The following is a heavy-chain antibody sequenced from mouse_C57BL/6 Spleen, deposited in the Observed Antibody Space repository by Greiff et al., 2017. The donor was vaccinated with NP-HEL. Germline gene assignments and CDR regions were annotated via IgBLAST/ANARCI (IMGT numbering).Heavy chain of an antibody. V-gene: IGHV7-1*01. CDR1: GFTFSDFY. CDR3: ARDITTVPFDV. Sequence: EVKLMESGGGLVQSGRSLRLSCATSGFTFSDFYMEWVRQAPGKGLEWIAASRNKANDYTTEYSASVKGRFIVSRDTSQSILYLQMNALRAEDTAIYYCARDITTVPFDVWGTGTTVTVSS. J-gene: IGHJ1*03. CDR2: SRNKANDYTT. D-gene: IGHD1-1*01.